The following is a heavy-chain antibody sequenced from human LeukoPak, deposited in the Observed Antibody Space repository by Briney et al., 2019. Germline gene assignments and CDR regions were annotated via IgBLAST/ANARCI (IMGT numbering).Heavy chain of an antibody. V-gene: IGHV3-30*04. CDR1: GFTFSTYA. D-gene: IGHD2-2*01. J-gene: IGHJ5*02. CDR3: ARGAVPAAMGGWFDP. CDR2: ISYDGSNK. Sequence: PGRSLRLSCAASGFTFSTYAMHWVRQAPGKGLEWVAVISYDGSNKYYADSVKGRFTISRDNSKNTLYLQMNSLRAEDTAVYYCARGAVPAAMGGWFDPWGQGTLVTVSS.